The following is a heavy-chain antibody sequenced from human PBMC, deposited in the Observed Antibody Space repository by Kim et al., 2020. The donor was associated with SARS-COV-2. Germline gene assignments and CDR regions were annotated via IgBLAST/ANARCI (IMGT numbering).Heavy chain of an antibody. J-gene: IGHJ4*02. V-gene: IGHV3-7*01. CDR3: ARGRYRFGY. D-gene: IGHD5-18*01. CDR1: GLSFSSYW. Sequence: GGSLRLSCAASGLSFSSYWMSWVRQAPGKGLEWVANIKEDGSEKYYMDSVKGRFTISRDNAKKSLYLQMNSLRAEDTAVYYCARGRYRFGYWGQGTLVTVSS. CDR2: IKEDGSEK.